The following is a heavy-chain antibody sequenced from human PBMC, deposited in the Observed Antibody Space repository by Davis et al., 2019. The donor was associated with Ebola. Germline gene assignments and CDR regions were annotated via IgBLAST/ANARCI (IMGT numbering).Heavy chain of an antibody. CDR2: ISGSGGST. CDR3: AKDRYCSSTSCHVYFDY. D-gene: IGHD2-2*01. Sequence: GGSLSLSCAASGFTFSSYAMSWVRQAPGKGLEWVSAISGSGGSTYYAYSVKGRFTISRDNSKNTLYLQMNSLGAEDTAVYYCAKDRYCSSTSCHVYFDYWGQGTLVTVSS. J-gene: IGHJ4*02. V-gene: IGHV3-23*01. CDR1: GFTFSSYA.